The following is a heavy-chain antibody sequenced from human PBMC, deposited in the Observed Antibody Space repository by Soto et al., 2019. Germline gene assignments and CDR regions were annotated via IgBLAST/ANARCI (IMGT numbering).Heavy chain of an antibody. V-gene: IGHV1-3*04. Sequence: QVDLVQSGAEVKEPGASVRISCEASGYTFTSYGIHWVRQAPGQRLEWMGWINTGSSNTRYSPEFQARVTITRDTSASTAYMELNSLRSEDTAVYYCARAMPTAGDIYFDQWGQGTLVTVSS. CDR1: GYTFTSYG. CDR3: ARAMPTAGDIYFDQ. CDR2: INTGSSNT. J-gene: IGHJ4*02. D-gene: IGHD6-13*01.